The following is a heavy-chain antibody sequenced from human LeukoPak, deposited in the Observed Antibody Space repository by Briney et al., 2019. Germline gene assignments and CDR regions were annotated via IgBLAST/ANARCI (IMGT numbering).Heavy chain of an antibody. D-gene: IGHD6-19*01. J-gene: IGHJ3*02. CDR2: INSDGSST. V-gene: IGHV3-74*01. CDR3: ARYRGSSGWPYDAFDI. Sequence: PGGSLRLSCAASGFTFSSYWMHWVRQAPGKGLVWVSRINSDGSSTSYADSVKGRFTISRDNAKNTLYLQMNSLRAEDTAVYYCARYRGSSGWPYDAFDIWGQGTMVTVSS. CDR1: GFTFSSYW.